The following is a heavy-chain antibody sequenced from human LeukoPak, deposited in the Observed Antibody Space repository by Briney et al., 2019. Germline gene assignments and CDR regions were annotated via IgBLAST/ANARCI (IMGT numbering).Heavy chain of an antibody. D-gene: IGHD3-22*01. CDR3: ARDGADSSGYYYKSLLFDY. Sequence: GGSLRLSCAASGFTFSSYEMNWVRQAPGKGLEWVSYISSSGSNIFYADSVKGRFTISRDNAKNSLYLQMNSLRSEDTAVYYCARDGADSSGYYYKSLLFDYWGQGTLVTVSS. J-gene: IGHJ4*02. CDR2: ISSSGSNI. V-gene: IGHV3-48*03. CDR1: GFTFSSYE.